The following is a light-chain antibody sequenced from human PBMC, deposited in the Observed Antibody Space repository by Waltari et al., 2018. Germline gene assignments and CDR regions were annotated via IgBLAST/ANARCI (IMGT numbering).Light chain of an antibody. V-gene: IGKV1-5*01. CDR1: QSISSW. Sequence: DIQMTQSPSTLSASVGDRVTITCRASQSISSWLAWYQQKPGKVPKLLIDDASSLESGVPSRFSGSGSGTEFTLTISSLQTDDFATYYCQQYNSYSWTFGQGTKVEIK. CDR3: QQYNSYSWT. CDR2: DAS. J-gene: IGKJ1*01.